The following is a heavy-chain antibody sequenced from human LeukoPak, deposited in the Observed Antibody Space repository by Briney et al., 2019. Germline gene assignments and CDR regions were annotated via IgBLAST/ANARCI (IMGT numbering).Heavy chain of an antibody. V-gene: IGHV4-61*02. D-gene: IGHD4-17*01. CDR2: IYTSGST. CDR1: GGSISSGSYY. Sequence: SQTLSLTCTVSGGSISSGSYYWSWIRQPAGKGLEWIGRIYTSGSTNYNPSLKSRVTISVDTSKNQFSLKLSSVTAADTALYYCAKREKGTTGRFFDYWGQGTLVTVSS. CDR3: AKREKGTTGRFFDY. J-gene: IGHJ4*02.